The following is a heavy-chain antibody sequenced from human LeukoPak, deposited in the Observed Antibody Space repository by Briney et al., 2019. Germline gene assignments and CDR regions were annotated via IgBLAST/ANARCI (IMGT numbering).Heavy chain of an antibody. Sequence: GASVKVSCKASGYTFTGYYMHWVRQAPGQGLEWMGWINPNSGGTNYAQKFRGRVTMTRDTSISTAYMELSRLRSDDTAVYYCARDGAGYYGSGSYYNGNYYYMDVWGKGTTVTISS. CDR1: GYTFTGYY. D-gene: IGHD3-10*01. J-gene: IGHJ6*03. CDR3: ARDGAGYYGSGSYYNGNYYYMDV. V-gene: IGHV1-2*02. CDR2: INPNSGGT.